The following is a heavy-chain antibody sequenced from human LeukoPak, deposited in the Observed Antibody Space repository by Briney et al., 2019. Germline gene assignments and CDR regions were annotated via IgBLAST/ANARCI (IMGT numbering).Heavy chain of an antibody. CDR1: GGSISSGTYY. D-gene: IGHD6-19*01. J-gene: IGHJ3*02. Sequence: SSETLSLTCTDFGGSISSGTYYWSWIRQPAGKGLEWIGRIHTSGSTNYNPSLKSRVTMSIDTSKSQLSLNLSSVTAADTAVYYCARDQALGYGWPTVLAIDIWGQGTMVTVSS. CDR3: ARDQALGYGWPTVLAIDI. V-gene: IGHV4-61*02. CDR2: IHTSGST.